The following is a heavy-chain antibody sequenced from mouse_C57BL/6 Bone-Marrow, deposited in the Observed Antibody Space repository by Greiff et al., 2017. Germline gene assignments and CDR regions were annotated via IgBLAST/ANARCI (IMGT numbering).Heavy chain of an antibody. CDR3: ASGSYFDC. D-gene: IGHD4-1*01. Sequence: ESGPGLVKPSQSLSLTCSVTGYSITSGYYWNWIRQFPGNKLEWMGYIRYDGSTNYNPSLKNRISITRATSTNQVFLELNCVTTEDTATYYCASGSYFDCRGQGTTLTVSS. CDR2: IRYDGST. J-gene: IGHJ2*01. CDR1: GYSITSGYY. V-gene: IGHV3-6*01.